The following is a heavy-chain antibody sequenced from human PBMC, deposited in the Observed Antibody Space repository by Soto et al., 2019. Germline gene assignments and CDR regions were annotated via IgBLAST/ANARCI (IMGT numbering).Heavy chain of an antibody. CDR1: GGSFSGYH. V-gene: IGHV4-34*01. Sequence: QVQLQQWGAGLLKPSETLSLTCAVYGGSFSGYHWSGIRQPPGRGLEWNGEFNHSGSTKYNPSLKSRVMISADSSKNQFSLKLSSVTAADTAVYYCARRAGYSSGWVYFDYWGQGTLVAVSS. CDR2: FNHSGST. CDR3: ARRAGYSSGWVYFDY. D-gene: IGHD6-19*01. J-gene: IGHJ4*02.